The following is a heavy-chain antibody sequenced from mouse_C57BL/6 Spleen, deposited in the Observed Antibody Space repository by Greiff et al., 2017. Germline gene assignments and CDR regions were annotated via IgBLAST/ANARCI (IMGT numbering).Heavy chain of an antibody. V-gene: IGHV1-4*01. J-gene: IGHJ4*01. Sequence: VQLQQSGAELARPGASVKLSCKASGYTFTSYTMHWVKQRTGQGLEWIGYINPSSGYTKYNQKVKDKVTFTADKSSSTADMQMSSLAPQDATVYDCARERYYGSSYGAMDYWGQGTSVTVSS. CDR1: GYTFTSYT. CDR3: ARERYYGSSYGAMDY. CDR2: INPSSGYT. D-gene: IGHD1-1*01.